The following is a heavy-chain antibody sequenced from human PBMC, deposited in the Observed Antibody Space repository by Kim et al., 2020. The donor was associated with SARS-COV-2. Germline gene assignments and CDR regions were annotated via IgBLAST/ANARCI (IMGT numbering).Heavy chain of an antibody. V-gene: IGHV3-9*01. D-gene: IGHD3-22*01. Sequence: DSGTGRFTISSDNATNSLYLQMNSLRAEDTALYYCAKDMRYYYDSSGYPYWGQGTLVTVSS. CDR3: AKDMRYYYDSSGYPY. J-gene: IGHJ4*02.